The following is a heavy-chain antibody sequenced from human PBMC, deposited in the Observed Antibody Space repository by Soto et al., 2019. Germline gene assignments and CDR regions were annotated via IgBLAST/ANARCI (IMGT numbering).Heavy chain of an antibody. J-gene: IGHJ6*01. V-gene: IGHV1-18*01. D-gene: IGHD2-8*01. CDR3: AKNGQPPYYYYGMDV. Sequence: QGQLVQSGAEVKKPGASVKVSCKASGYTFTRYGISWVRQAPGQGLEWMGWISGYNVDTKYAQKCQGRVTMTVETSTTTAYMELGSLTSDDSAVYYCAKNGQPPYYYYGMDVWGQGTTVTVSS. CDR2: ISGYNVDT. CDR1: GYTFTRYG.